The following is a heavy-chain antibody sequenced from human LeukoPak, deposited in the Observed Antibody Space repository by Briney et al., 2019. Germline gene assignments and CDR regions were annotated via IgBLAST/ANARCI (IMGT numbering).Heavy chain of an antibody. D-gene: IGHD5-12*01. CDR2: IYYTGST. CDR1: GGSISRYY. V-gene: IGHV4-59*01. Sequence: SETLSLTCTISGGSISRYYWSWIRQPPGKGLEWIGYIYYTGSTNHNPSLKSRVTISVDTSKNQFSLKLSSVTAADTAVYYCATVVYSGYDFRGAMDVWGKGTTGTASS. CDR3: ATVVYSGYDFRGAMDV. J-gene: IGHJ6*03.